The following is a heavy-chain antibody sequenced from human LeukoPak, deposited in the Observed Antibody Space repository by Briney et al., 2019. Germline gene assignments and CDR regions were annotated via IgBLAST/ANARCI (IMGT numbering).Heavy chain of an antibody. CDR1: GYTFTNYY. J-gene: IGHJ6*02. D-gene: IGHD3-16*01. CDR3: ARDFFDGHGYTFYYYGMDV. CDR2: INPSGGST. V-gene: IGHV1-46*01. Sequence: ASVKVSCKASGYTFTNYYIHWVRQAPGQGLEWMGIINPSGGSTSYAQKFQGRVTMTRDTSTSTVYMELSNLRSEDTAVYYCARDFFDGHGYTFYYYGMDVWGQGTTVTVSS.